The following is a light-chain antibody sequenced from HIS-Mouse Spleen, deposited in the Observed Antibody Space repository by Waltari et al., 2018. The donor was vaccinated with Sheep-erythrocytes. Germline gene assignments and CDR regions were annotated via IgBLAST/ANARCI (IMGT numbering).Light chain of an antibody. Sequence: AIRMTQSPSSLSASTGDRVTITCRASQGISSYLASYQQKPGKAPKLLIYAASTLQSGVPSRFSGSGSGTDFTLTISCLQSEDFATYYCQQYYSYPYTFGQGTKLEIK. V-gene: IGKV1-8*01. J-gene: IGKJ2*01. CDR1: QGISSY. CDR3: QQYYSYPYT. CDR2: AAS.